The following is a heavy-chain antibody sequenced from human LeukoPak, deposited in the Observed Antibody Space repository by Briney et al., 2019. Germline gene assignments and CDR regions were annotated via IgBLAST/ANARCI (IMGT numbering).Heavy chain of an antibody. V-gene: IGHV3-48*01. CDR3: ARTPGVGAFDI. CDR1: GFTFSSYS. Sequence: GGSLRLSCAASGFTFSSYSMNWVRQAPGKGLEWVSYIRSSSSIIYYADSVKGRFTISRDNSKNTLYLQMNSLRAEDTAVYYCARTPGVGAFDIWGQGTMVTVSS. CDR2: IRSSSSII. J-gene: IGHJ3*02.